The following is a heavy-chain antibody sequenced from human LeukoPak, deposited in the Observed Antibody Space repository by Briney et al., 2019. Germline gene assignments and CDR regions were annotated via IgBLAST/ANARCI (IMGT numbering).Heavy chain of an antibody. CDR3: AKDTDYDSSGYTDY. Sequence: WGSLILSSAASGCTFSSYAMSWVRQAPGKGLEWVSAISGSGGSTYYADSVKGRFTISRDNSKNTLYLQMNSLRAEDTAVYYCAKDTDYDSSGYTDYWGQGTLVTVSS. J-gene: IGHJ4*02. V-gene: IGHV3-23*01. CDR2: ISGSGGST. CDR1: GCTFSSYA. D-gene: IGHD3-22*01.